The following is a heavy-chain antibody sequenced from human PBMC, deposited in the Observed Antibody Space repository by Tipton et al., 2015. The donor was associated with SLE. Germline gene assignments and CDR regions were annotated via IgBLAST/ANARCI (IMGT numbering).Heavy chain of an antibody. V-gene: IGHV1-18*01. Sequence: QLVQSGAEVKKPGASVKVSCKASGYTFTSYGISWVRQAPGQGLEWMGWISAYNGNTNYAQKPQGRVTMTTDTSTSTAYMELRSLRSDDTAVYYCAISLGGAPGVESYAFDIWGQGTMVTVSS. CDR2: ISAYNGNT. D-gene: IGHD3-16*01. CDR3: AISLGGAPGVESYAFDI. J-gene: IGHJ3*02. CDR1: GYTFTSYG.